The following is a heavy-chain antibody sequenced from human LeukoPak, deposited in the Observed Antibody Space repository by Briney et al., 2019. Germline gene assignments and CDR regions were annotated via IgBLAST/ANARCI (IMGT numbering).Heavy chain of an antibody. CDR1: GGTFSSYA. D-gene: IGHD3-22*01. V-gene: IGHV1-69*05. CDR2: IIPIFGTA. CDR3: ARDWPNYYDSSGYFFRDALDI. Sequence: SVKVSCKASGGTFSSYAISWVRQAPGQGLEWMGGIIPIFGTANYAQKFQGRVTITTDESTSTAYMELSSLRSEDTAVYYCARDWPNYYDSSGYFFRDALDIWGQGTMVTVSS. J-gene: IGHJ3*02.